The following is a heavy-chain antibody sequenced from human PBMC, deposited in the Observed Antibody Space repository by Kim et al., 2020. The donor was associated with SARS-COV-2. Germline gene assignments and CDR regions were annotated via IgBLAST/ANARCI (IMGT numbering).Heavy chain of an antibody. J-gene: IGHJ4*02. V-gene: IGHV3-23*01. CDR1: GSTFSSYG. D-gene: IGHD3-10*02. Sequence: GGSLRLSCEASGSTFSSYGMRWVRQSPGKGLEWVSSINPNGVTTWDADSVKGRFTISRDNSKNTVYLQMNSLRAEDTALYYCAKVAMLGPNPFDYWGQGTLVTVSS. CDR2: INPNGVTT. CDR3: AKVAMLGPNPFDY.